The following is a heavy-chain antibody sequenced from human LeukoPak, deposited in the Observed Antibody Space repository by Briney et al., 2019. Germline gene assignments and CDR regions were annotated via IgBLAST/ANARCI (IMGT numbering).Heavy chain of an antibody. CDR2: ISAYNGNT. V-gene: IGHV1-18*01. CDR1: GYTFTSYG. D-gene: IGHD1-26*01. CDR3: ARDPGIVGATDVYYFDY. Sequence: ASVKVSCKASGYTFTSYGISWVRQAPGQGLEWMGWISAYNGNTNYAQKLQGRVTMTTDTSTSTAYMELRSLRSDDTAVYYCARDPGIVGATDVYYFDYWGQGTLVTVSS. J-gene: IGHJ4*02.